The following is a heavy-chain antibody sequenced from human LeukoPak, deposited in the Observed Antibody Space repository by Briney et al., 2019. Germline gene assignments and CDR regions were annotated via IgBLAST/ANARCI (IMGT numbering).Heavy chain of an antibody. CDR3: ARGTHSNYGLYYFDY. CDR1: GGTFSSYA. V-gene: IGHV1-69*05. CDR2: IIPTVGTA. D-gene: IGHD4-11*01. J-gene: IGHJ4*02. Sequence: SVKVSCKASGGTFSSYAISWVRQAPGQGLEWMGGIIPTVGTANYAQKFQGRVAITTDESTSTAYVELSSLRSEDTAVYHCARGTHSNYGLYYFDYWGQGTLVTVSS.